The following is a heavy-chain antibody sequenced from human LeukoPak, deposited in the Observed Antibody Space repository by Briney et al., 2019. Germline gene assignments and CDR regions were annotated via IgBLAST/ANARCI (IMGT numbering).Heavy chain of an antibody. CDR1: GGSISSSSYY. Sequence: KSSETLSLTCTVSGGSISSSSYYWGWIRQPPGKGLEWIGSIYYSGSTYYNPSLKSRVTISVDTSKNQFSLKLSSVTAADTAVYYCARQVLMIVAGEYYFDYWGQGTLVTVSS. J-gene: IGHJ4*02. CDR3: ARQVLMIVAGEYYFDY. D-gene: IGHD3-22*01. V-gene: IGHV4-39*01. CDR2: IYYSGST.